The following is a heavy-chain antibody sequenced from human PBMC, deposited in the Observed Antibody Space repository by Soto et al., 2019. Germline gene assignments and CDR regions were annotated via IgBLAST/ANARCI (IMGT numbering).Heavy chain of an antibody. D-gene: IGHD4-4*01. CDR3: ARDKDSSISLAY. CDR2: IIPMLSIT. V-gene: IGHV1-69*08. Sequence: QVQLVQSGAEVKKPGSSVKVSCKASGGTFSSYSISWVRQAPGQGLEWVGRIIPMLSITNYAQKFQGRVTITADKPTSTAYMELSGLRSEDTALYYCARDKDSSISLAYWGQGTLVTVSS. J-gene: IGHJ4*02. CDR1: GGTFSSYS.